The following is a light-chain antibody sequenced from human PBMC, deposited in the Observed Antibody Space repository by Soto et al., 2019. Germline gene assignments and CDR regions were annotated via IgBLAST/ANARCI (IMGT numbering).Light chain of an antibody. CDR3: CSYTRRSTRV. J-gene: IGLJ2*01. CDR1: SSDIGGYKY. Sequence: QFALTQPASVSGSPGQSITISCTGTSSDIGGYKYVSWYQQHPGIAPKLMIYEVSNRPSGVSNRFSGSKSGNTASLTISGLQAEDEADYYCCSYTRRSTRVFGGGTKLTVL. V-gene: IGLV2-14*01. CDR2: EVS.